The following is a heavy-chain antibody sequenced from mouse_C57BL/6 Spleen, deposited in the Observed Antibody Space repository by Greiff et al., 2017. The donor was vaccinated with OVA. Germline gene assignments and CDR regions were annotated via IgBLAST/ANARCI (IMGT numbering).Heavy chain of an antibody. Sequence: EVKVVESGGGLVKPGGSLKLSCAASGFTFSDYGMHWVRQAPEKGLEWVAYISSGSSTIYYADTVKGRFTISRDNAKNTLFLQMTSLRSEDTAMYYCARRTIYYDYDGAMDYWGQGTSVTVSS. CDR1: GFTFSDYG. J-gene: IGHJ4*01. V-gene: IGHV5-17*01. CDR3: ARRTIYYDYDGAMDY. CDR2: ISSGSSTI. D-gene: IGHD2-4*01.